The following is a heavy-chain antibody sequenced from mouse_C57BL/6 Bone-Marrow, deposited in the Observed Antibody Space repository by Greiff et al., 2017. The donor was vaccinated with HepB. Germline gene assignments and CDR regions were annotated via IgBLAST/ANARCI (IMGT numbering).Heavy chain of an antibody. CDR1: GYTFTSYW. CDR2: IHPNSGST. Sequence: VQLQQPGAELVKPGASVKLSCKASGYTFTSYWMHWVKQRPGQGLEWIGMIHPNSGSTNYNEKFKSKATLTVDKSSSTAYMQLSSLTSEDSAVYYCASHGYYYAMDYWGQGTSVTVSS. CDR3: ASHGYYYAMDY. J-gene: IGHJ4*01. D-gene: IGHD2-2*01. V-gene: IGHV1-64*01.